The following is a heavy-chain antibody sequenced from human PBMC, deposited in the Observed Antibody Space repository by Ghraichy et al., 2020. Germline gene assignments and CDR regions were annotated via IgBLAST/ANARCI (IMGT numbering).Heavy chain of an antibody. D-gene: IGHD3-10*01. Sequence: GGSLRLSCTATGFIFSNYSINWVRQGPGKGLEWVSYISSSSSYIYYADSVKGRFTISRENAKNSLYLQMNSLRAEDTAVYYCAREYGYMVRGVSQSTNYYYYGMDVWGQGTTVTVSS. CDR2: ISSSSSYI. CDR1: GFIFSNYS. J-gene: IGHJ6*02. V-gene: IGHV3-21*01. CDR3: AREYGYMVRGVSQSTNYYYYGMDV.